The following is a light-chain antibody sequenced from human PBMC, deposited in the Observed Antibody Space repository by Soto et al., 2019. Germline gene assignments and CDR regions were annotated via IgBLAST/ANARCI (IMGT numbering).Light chain of an antibody. V-gene: IGLV2-11*01. CDR1: RSDVGGYNY. Sequence: HSALTQPRSVSGYPGQSVTISCTGTRSDVGGYNYVYWYKQHPCTAPKLMIYDVSKRPSGVPDRFSGSNSVNTASLSISGLQAEDETDYYCCSYAGSYTFGVFGTGTKVTGL. J-gene: IGLJ1*01. CDR2: DVS. CDR3: CSYAGSYTFGV.